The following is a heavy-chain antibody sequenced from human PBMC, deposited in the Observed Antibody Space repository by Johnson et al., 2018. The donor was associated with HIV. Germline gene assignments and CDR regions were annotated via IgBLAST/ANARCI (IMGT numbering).Heavy chain of an antibody. Sequence: VHFVESGGGVVRPGGFLRLSCAASGFTFDDFGMSWVRQAPGKGLEWVSVIYSGGSTYYADSVKGRFTISRDNSKNTMYLQMNSPRVEDTAVYYCARDLRWSYDAFDIWGQGTMVTVSS. CDR1: GFTFDDFG. J-gene: IGHJ3*02. CDR2: IYSGGST. D-gene: IGHD5-24*01. V-gene: IGHV3-66*02. CDR3: ARDLRWSYDAFDI.